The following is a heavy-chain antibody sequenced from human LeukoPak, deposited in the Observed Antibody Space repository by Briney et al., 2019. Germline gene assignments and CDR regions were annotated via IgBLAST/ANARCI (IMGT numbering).Heavy chain of an antibody. V-gene: IGHV3-7*03. CDR3: ARRYDSSGYYHFDY. CDR2: IKPDGSEI. CDR1: GFSFSRYW. J-gene: IGHJ4*02. Sequence: GGSLRLSCEASGFSFSRYWMSWVRQAPVRGLEWVANIKPDGSEIYYVDSVKGRFTISRDNAKNAVYLHMNSLRAEDTALYYCARRYDSSGYYHFDYWGQGTLVTVSS. D-gene: IGHD3-22*01.